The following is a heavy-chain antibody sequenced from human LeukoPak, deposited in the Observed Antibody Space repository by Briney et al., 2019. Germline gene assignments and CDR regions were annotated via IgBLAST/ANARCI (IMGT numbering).Heavy chain of an antibody. CDR3: ARPMGYGYYFDY. D-gene: IGHD5-12*01. CDR1: GFTFSSYG. CDR2: ISYDGSNK. V-gene: IGHV3-30*03. Sequence: GGSLRLSCAASGFTFSSYGMHWVRQAPGKGLEWVAVISYDGSNKYYADSVKGRFTISRDNSKNTLYLQMNSLRDEDTAVYYCARPMGYGYYFDYWGQGTLVTVSS. J-gene: IGHJ4*02.